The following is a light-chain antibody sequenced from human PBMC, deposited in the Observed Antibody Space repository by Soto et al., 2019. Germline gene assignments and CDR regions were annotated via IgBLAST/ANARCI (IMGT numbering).Light chain of an antibody. CDR1: QSVSSN. Sequence: EIVMTQSPATLSVSPGERATLSCRASQSVSSNLVWYQQKPGQAPRLLIYGASTRATGIPARFSGSGSGTEFTLTISSLQSEDVAVYYCQQYYGSPLTFGGGTKVEI. V-gene: IGKV3-15*01. CDR3: QQYYGSPLT. J-gene: IGKJ4*01. CDR2: GAS.